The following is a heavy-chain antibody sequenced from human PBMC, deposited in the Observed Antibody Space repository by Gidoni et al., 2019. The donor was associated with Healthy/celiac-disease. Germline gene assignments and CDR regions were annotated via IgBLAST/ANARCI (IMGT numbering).Heavy chain of an antibody. D-gene: IGHD3-10*01. CDR1: GFTFSSYA. V-gene: IGHV3-23*01. CDR2: ISGSGGST. CDR3: ANYLGSRATYDAFDI. Sequence: EVQLLESGGGLVQPGGSLRLSCADSGFTFSSYAMSWVRQAPGKGLEWVSAISGSGGSTYYADSVKGRFTISIDNSKNTLYLQMNSLRAEDTAVYYCANYLGSRATYDAFDIWGQGTMVTVSS. J-gene: IGHJ3*02.